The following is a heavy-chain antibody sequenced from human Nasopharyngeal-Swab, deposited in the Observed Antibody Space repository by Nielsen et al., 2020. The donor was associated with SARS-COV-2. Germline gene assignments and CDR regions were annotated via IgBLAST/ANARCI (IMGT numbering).Heavy chain of an antibody. Sequence: ESLKISCAASGFIFSASAIHWVRQASGKGLEWAGRIGDKDHNYATTYGASVQGRFTISRDDSKNTAFLQMDSLKTEDTALYYCTTDFYFDYWGQGTLVTVSS. CDR1: GFIFSASA. CDR3: TTDFYFDY. J-gene: IGHJ4*02. CDR2: IGDKDHNYAT. V-gene: IGHV3-73*01.